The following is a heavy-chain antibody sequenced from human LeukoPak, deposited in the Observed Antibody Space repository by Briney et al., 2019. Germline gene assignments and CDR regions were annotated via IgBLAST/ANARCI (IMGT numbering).Heavy chain of an antibody. CDR3: GCYGSGSTYFDY. D-gene: IGHD3-10*01. V-gene: IGHV4-31*03. J-gene: IGHJ4*02. CDR1: GGSISSGGYY. Sequence: PSQTLSLTCTVSGGSISSGGYYWSWIRQHPGKGLEWIGYIYYSGSTYYNPSLKSRVTISVDTSKNQFSLKLSSVTAADTAVYYCGCYGSGSTYFDYWGQGTLVTVPS. CDR2: IYYSGST.